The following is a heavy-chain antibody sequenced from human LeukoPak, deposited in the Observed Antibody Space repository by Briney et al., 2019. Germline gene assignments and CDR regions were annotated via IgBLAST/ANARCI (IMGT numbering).Heavy chain of an antibody. CDR3: ARVWYYYDSSGILTLYFDY. Sequence: ASVKVSCKTSGYTFTGYYMHWVRQAPGQGLEWMGLINPTSGGTNYAQKFQGRVTMTRDTSISTAYMELSRLRSDDTAVYYCARVWYYYDSSGILTLYFDYWGQGTLVTVSS. D-gene: IGHD3-22*01. V-gene: IGHV1-2*02. J-gene: IGHJ4*02. CDR2: INPTSGGT. CDR1: GYTFTGYY.